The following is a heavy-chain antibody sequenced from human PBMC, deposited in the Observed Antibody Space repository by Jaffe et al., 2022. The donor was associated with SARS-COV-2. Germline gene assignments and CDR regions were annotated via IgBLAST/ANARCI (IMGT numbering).Heavy chain of an antibody. Sequence: EVQLVESGGGLIQPGGSLRLSCAASGFTVSSNYMSWVRQAPGKGLEWVSVIYSGGSTYYADSVKGRFTISRDNSKNTLYLQMNSLRAEDTAVYYCARASCGGDACAYYGMDVWGQGTTVTVSS. D-gene: IGHD2-21*02. CDR2: IYSGGST. CDR3: ARASCGGDACAYYGMDV. CDR1: GFTVSSNY. V-gene: IGHV3-53*01. J-gene: IGHJ6*02.